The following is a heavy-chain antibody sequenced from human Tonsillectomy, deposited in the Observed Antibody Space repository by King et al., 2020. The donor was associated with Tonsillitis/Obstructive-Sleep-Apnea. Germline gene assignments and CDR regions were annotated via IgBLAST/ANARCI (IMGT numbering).Heavy chain of an antibody. V-gene: IGHV4-59*01. J-gene: IGHJ4*02. CDR2: IYYSGST. CDR1: GGSLSSYY. CDR3: ARDREDSTVDY. Sequence: QLQASGPGLVKPSETLSLTCTVSGGSLSSYYWSWIRQPPGRGLEWIGYIYYSGSTNYNPSLKSRVTISVDTSKNQFSLQLTSVTAADTAVYYCARDREDSTVDYWGQGTLVTVSS. D-gene: IGHD1-26*01.